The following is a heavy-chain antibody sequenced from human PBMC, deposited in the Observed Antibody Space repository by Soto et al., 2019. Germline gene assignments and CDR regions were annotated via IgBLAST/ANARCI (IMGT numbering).Heavy chain of an antibody. D-gene: IGHD2-2*03. CDR3: ARAGVPFGYCSSPSCYLGW. J-gene: IGHJ4*02. Sequence: QVQLVQSGAEVKKPGSSVKVSCKASGGTFSSYAISWVRQAPGQGLEWMGGIIPIFGTANYAQKFQGRVTITADESTSTAYMELSSLRSEDTAVYYCARAGVPFGYCSSPSCYLGWWGQGTLVTVSS. CDR2: IIPIFGTA. CDR1: GGTFSSYA. V-gene: IGHV1-69*01.